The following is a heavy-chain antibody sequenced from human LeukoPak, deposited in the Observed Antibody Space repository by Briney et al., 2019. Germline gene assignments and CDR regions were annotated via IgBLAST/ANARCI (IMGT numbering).Heavy chain of an antibody. J-gene: IGHJ6*03. V-gene: IGHV3-30*02. CDR3: ARDIRGPMVASRTYYYYMDV. Sequence: GGSLRLSCAASGFTFSSYGMHWVRQAPGKGLEWVAFIRYDGSNKYYADSVKGRFTISRDNSKNTLYLQMNSLRAEDTAVYYCARDIRGPMVASRTYYYYMDVWGKGTTVTVSS. D-gene: IGHD5-12*01. CDR1: GFTFSSYG. CDR2: IRYDGSNK.